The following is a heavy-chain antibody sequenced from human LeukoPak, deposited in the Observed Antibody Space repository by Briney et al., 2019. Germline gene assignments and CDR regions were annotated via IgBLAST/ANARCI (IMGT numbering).Heavy chain of an antibody. CDR1: GGTFSSYA. V-gene: IGHV1-69*13. Sequence: GASVKVSCKASGGTFSSYAISWVRQAPGQGLEWMGGIIPIFGTANYAQKFQGRVTITADESTSTAYMELSSLRSEDTAVYYCARDRRDYSSSWYELDCWGQGTLVTVSS. CDR2: IIPIFGTA. J-gene: IGHJ4*02. CDR3: ARDRRDYSSSWYELDC. D-gene: IGHD6-13*01.